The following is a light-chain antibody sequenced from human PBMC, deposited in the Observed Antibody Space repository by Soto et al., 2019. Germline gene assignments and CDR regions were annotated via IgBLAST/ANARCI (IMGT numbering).Light chain of an antibody. CDR1: QSVSSNN. V-gene: IGKV3-20*01. J-gene: IGKJ1*01. CDR3: QQHGSGPWT. CDR2: VAS. Sequence: EIVLTQSPDTLSLSPGERATLSCRASQSVSSNNLAWYQHKPGQAPRLLIYVASRRATGIPDRFSGSGSGTEFTLTITRLEPEDFAVYYCQQHGSGPWTFGQGTKVEIK.